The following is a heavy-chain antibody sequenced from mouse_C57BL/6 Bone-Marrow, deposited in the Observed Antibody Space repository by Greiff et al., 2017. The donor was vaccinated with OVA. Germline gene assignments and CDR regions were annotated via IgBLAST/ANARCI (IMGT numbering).Heavy chain of an antibody. CDR2: INPNNGGT. Sequence: EVQLQQSGPELVKPGASVKISCKASGYTFTDYYMNWVKQSHGKSLEWIGDINPNNGGTSYNQKFKGKATLTVDKSSSTAYMELRSLTSEDSAVYYCAIYYGSSRGAMDYWGQGTSVTVSS. D-gene: IGHD1-1*01. V-gene: IGHV1-26*01. CDR3: AIYYGSSRGAMDY. CDR1: GYTFTDYY. J-gene: IGHJ4*01.